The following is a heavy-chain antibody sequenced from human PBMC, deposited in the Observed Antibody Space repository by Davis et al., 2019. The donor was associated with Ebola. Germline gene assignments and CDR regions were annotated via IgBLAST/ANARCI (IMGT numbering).Heavy chain of an antibody. J-gene: IGHJ4*02. Sequence: GESLKISCGASGFTFSSYTMNWVRQAPGKGLEWVSYISSSGSYIYYADSVKGRFTISRDNAVNSLYLQMNSLRVEDTAMYYCARHYYYDSAGSNFDCWGQGTLVTVSS. D-gene: IGHD3-22*01. CDR3: ARHYYYDSAGSNFDC. CDR1: GFTFSSYT. V-gene: IGHV3-21*01. CDR2: ISSSGSYI.